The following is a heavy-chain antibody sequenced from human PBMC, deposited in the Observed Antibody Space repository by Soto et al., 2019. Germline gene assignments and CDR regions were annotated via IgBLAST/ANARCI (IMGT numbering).Heavy chain of an antibody. J-gene: IGHJ6*02. V-gene: IGHV6-1*01. CDR3: PRSEEDSDYYCYGIDV. CDR1: GDTVSSNSVA. CDR2: TYYRSRWYS. D-gene: IGHD2-15*01. Sequence: SQTLSLTCVFSGDTVSSNSVAWNWVRQSPSRGLEWLGRTYYRSRWYSDYAVSVRSRIDINADTSKNQVSLQLNSVTPEDTAVYYCPRSEEDSDYYCYGIDVWGQGTTVTVSS.